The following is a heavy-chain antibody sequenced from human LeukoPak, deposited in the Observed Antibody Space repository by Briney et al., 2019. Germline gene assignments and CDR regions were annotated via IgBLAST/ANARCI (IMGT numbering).Heavy chain of an antibody. CDR3: AKVSYDYLWVSYRSPPPVVF. CDR2: ISGSGVET. J-gene: IGHJ4*02. CDR1: DFTYSNFA. Sequence: PGGSLRLSCVASDFTYSNFAMGWVRQAPGKGLDWVSGISGSGVETYCSDSVKGRFIISRDNSKNTLYLQMNSLRAEDTAIYYCAKVSYDYLWVSYRSPPPVVFWGQGTLVTVSS. D-gene: IGHD3-16*01. V-gene: IGHV3-23*01.